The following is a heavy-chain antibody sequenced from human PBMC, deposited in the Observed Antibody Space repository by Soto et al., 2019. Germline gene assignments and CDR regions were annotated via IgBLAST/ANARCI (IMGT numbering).Heavy chain of an antibody. CDR3: ARDWSAAGTFPSS. D-gene: IGHD6-13*01. CDR2: ISYDGSNK. V-gene: IGHV3-30-3*01. Sequence: PGGSLRLSCAASGFTFSSYAMHWVRQAPGKGLEWVAVISYDGSNKYYADSVKGRFTISRDNSKNTLYPQMNSLRAEDTAVYYCARDWSAAGTFPSSWGQGTLVTVSS. CDR1: GFTFSSYA. J-gene: IGHJ4*02.